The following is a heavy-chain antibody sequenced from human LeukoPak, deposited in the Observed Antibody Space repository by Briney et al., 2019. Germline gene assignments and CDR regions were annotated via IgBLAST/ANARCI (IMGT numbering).Heavy chain of an antibody. V-gene: IGHV4-34*01. CDR3: ARSSHTFYYDSSGYYY. CDR2: MSQSGST. Sequence: SESLSLTCAVYGGSFSGYYWSWIRQPPGKGLEWIGEMSQSGSTNYNPSLKSRVTISVDTSKNQFSLKLSSVTAADTAVYYCARSSHTFYYDSSGYYYWGQGTLVAVSA. J-gene: IGHJ4*02. D-gene: IGHD3-22*01. CDR1: GGSFSGYY.